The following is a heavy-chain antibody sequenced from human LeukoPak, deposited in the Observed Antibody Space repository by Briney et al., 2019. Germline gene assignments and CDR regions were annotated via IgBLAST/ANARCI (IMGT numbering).Heavy chain of an antibody. J-gene: IGHJ4*02. CDR3: ARDLWLLYGYSGYDSDY. Sequence: ASVTVSCKASGYTFTGYYMHWVRQAPGQGLEWMGWINPNSGGTNYAQKFQGRVTMTRDTSISTAYMELSRLRSDDTAVYYCARDLWLLYGYSGYDSDYWGQGTLVTVSS. V-gene: IGHV1-2*02. CDR1: GYTFTGYY. D-gene: IGHD5-12*01. CDR2: INPNSGGT.